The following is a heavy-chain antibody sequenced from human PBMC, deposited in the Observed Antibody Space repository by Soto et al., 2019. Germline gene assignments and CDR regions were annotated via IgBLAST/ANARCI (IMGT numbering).Heavy chain of an antibody. J-gene: IGHJ4*02. CDR1: GFIFNSYG. V-gene: IGHV3-33*01. CDR3: ARDQGSRHRATAAFES. Sequence: EFHPGGSLRLSCEGSGFIFNSYGLHWVRQAPGKGLEWVAFVYYDGSKEYYADSVKGRFTITRDDSKNTLYLQMNSLRADDTALYYCARDQGSRHRATAAFESWGQGTLVTVSS. D-gene: IGHD6-25*01. CDR2: VYYDGSKE.